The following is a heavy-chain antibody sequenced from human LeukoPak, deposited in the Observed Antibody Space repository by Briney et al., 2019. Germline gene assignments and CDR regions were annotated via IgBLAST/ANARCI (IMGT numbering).Heavy chain of an antibody. J-gene: IGHJ6*03. CDR2: ISGSGAGT. Sequence: GGSLRLSCAASGFTFRDYGMSWVRQAPGKGLEWVSAISGSGAGTHYADSVKGRFTISRDNSKNTLYLQMNSLRAEDTAVYYCAKGGIAVAGTSYYYYMDVWGKGTTVTISS. V-gene: IGHV3-23*01. CDR1: GFTFRDYG. CDR3: AKGGIAVAGTSYYYYMDV. D-gene: IGHD6-19*01.